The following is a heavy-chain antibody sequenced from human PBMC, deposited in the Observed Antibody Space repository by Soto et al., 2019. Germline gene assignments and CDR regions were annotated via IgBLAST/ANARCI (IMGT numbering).Heavy chain of an antibody. CDR3: ARDVHGYYDFWSGYYTDYYYYGMDV. D-gene: IGHD3-3*01. CDR2: ISAYNGNT. J-gene: IGHJ6*02. V-gene: IGHV1-18*04. CDR1: GYTFTSYG. Sequence: ASVKVSCKASGYTFTSYGISWVRQAPGQGLEWMGWISAYNGNTNYAQKLQGRVTMTTDTSTSTAYMELGSLRSDDTAVFYCARDVHGYYDFWSGYYTDYYYYGMDVWGQGTTVTVSS.